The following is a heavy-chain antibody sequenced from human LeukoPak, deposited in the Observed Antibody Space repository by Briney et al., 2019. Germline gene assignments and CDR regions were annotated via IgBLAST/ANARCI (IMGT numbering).Heavy chain of an antibody. V-gene: IGHV4-4*07. J-gene: IGHJ3*02. CDR2: IYTSGST. D-gene: IGHD2-2*01. CDR1: GGSISSYY. CDR3: ARDDSARGVVVVPAALKWAFDI. Sequence: SETLSLXCTVSGGSISSYYWSWSRQPAGKGLEWIGRIYTSGSTNYNPSLESRVTMSVDTSKNQFPLKLSSVTAADTAVYYCARDDSARGVVVVPAALKWAFDIWGQGTMVTVSS.